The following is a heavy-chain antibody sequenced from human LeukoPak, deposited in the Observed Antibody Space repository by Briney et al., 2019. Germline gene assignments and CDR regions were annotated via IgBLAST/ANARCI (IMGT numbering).Heavy chain of an antibody. CDR1: GFTFDDYA. V-gene: IGHV3-9*01. CDR2: ISWNSGSI. D-gene: IGHD1-26*01. J-gene: IGHJ4*02. CDR3: AKGEVGATPGAFDY. Sequence: GRSLRLSCAASGFTFDDYAMHWVRQAPGKGLEWVPGISWNSGSIGYADSVKGRFTISRDNAKNSLYLQMNSLRAEDTALYYCAKGEVGATPGAFDYWGQGTLVTVSS.